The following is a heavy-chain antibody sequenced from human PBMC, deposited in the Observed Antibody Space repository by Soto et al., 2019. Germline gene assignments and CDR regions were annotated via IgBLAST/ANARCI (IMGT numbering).Heavy chain of an antibody. V-gene: IGHV4-59*01. CDR3: ATDYGDYVGAFDI. Sequence: PSETLSLTCTVSGGSISSYYWSWIRQSPGKGLEWITHIYNSGTTNYNPSLKSRVTISVDTSKNQFSLKLRSVTAADTAVYYCATDYGDYVGAFDIWGQGTMVPVSS. D-gene: IGHD4-17*01. CDR1: GGSISSYY. CDR2: IYNSGTT. J-gene: IGHJ3*02.